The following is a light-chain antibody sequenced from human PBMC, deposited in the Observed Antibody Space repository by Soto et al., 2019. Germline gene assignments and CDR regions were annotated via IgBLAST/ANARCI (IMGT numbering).Light chain of an antibody. CDR3: QAYDYSLTASV. J-gene: IGLJ3*02. CDR1: SSNIGSNY. Sequence: QSVLTQSPSASGTPGQRVTISCSGSSSNIGSNYVYWYRQLPGTAPKLLIYSDTQRPSGVPDRFSGSKSGTSASLAITGLQAEDEADYYCQAYDYSLTASVFGGGTKLTVL. V-gene: IGLV1-47*02. CDR2: SDT.